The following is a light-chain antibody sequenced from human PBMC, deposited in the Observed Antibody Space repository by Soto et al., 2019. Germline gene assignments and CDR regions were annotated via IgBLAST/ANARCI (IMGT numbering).Light chain of an antibody. CDR2: GAS. CDR1: QSVSSSY. V-gene: IGKV3-20*01. CDR3: QQYGY. J-gene: IGKJ2*01. Sequence: EIVLTQSPGTLSLSPGERATLSCRARQSVSSSYLAWYQQKPGQAPSLLIYGASSRATGIPDRFSGSGSGTDFTLTISRLEPEDFAVYYCQQYGYFGQGTKLDIK.